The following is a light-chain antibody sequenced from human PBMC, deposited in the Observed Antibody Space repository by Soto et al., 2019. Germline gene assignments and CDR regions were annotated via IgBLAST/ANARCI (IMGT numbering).Light chain of an antibody. CDR3: QQFNEYPRT. CDR2: DAS. Sequence: AIQLTQSPSSLSASVADRVTITCRASQGISSALAWYQQKPGKAPKLLIYDASTLESGVPSRFSGSGSGTDFTLTISSLQPEDCATYYCQQFNEYPRTFGQGTRLEIK. J-gene: IGKJ5*01. V-gene: IGKV1D-13*01. CDR1: QGISSA.